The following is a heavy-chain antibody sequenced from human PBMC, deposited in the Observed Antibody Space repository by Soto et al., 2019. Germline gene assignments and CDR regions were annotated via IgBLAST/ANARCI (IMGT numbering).Heavy chain of an antibody. CDR3: AKDDSSSLAAPHGHYGTDV. J-gene: IGHJ6*02. V-gene: IGHV3-30*18. CDR2: ISYDGRIS. CDR1: GFIFSDYG. D-gene: IGHD6-13*01. Sequence: HPGGSLRLSCVASGFIFSDYGMHWVRQAPGKGLEWVAVISYDGRISYYADSVKGRFTISRDSSKNTVYVQMNSLRPEDTAVYYCAKDDSSSLAAPHGHYGTDVWGPATTVTVS.